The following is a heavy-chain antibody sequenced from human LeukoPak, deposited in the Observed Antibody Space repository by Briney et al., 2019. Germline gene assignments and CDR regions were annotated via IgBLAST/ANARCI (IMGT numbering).Heavy chain of an antibody. D-gene: IGHD3-22*01. J-gene: IGHJ4*02. CDR3: ARGEVIITGGAFDY. CDR1: AFTFSSYA. Sequence: GGSLRPSCAAAAFTFSSYAMHWVRQAPGKGLEWVAVISYDGSNKYYADSVKGRFTISRDNSKNTLYLQMNSLRAEDTAVYYCARGEVIITGGAFDYWGQGTLVTVSS. V-gene: IGHV3-30*08. CDR2: ISYDGSNK.